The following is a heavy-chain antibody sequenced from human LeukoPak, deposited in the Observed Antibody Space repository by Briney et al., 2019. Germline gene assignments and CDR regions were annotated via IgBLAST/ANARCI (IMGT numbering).Heavy chain of an antibody. CDR3: AREFYYDSSSYYYLDY. CDR1: GGTFSSYA. D-gene: IGHD3-22*01. Sequence: SVKVSCKASGGTFSSYAISWVRQAPGQGLEWMGRIIPILGIANYAQKFQGRVTITADKSTSTAYMELSSLRSEDTAVYYCAREFYYDSSSYYYLDYWGQGTLVTVSS. V-gene: IGHV1-69*04. J-gene: IGHJ4*02. CDR2: IIPILGIA.